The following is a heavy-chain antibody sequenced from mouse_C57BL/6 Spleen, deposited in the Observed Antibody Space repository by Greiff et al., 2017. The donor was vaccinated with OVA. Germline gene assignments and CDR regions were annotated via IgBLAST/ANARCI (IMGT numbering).Heavy chain of an antibody. Sequence: QVQLQQSGAELVKPGASVKISCKASGYAFSSYWMNWVKQRPGKGLEWIGQIYPGDGDTNYNGKFKGKATLTADKSSSTAYMQLSSLTSEDSAVYCCARPRGLGDYFDYWGQGTTLTVSS. D-gene: IGHD3-3*01. V-gene: IGHV1-80*01. CDR1: GYAFSSYW. CDR3: ARPRGLGDYFDY. CDR2: IYPGDGDT. J-gene: IGHJ2*01.